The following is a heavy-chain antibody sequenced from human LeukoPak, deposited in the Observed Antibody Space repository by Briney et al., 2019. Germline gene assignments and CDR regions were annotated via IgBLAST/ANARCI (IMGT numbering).Heavy chain of an antibody. CDR2: INHSGST. V-gene: IGHV4-34*01. D-gene: IGHD6-19*01. CDR3: AREPTAVAGFDY. J-gene: IGHJ4*02. Sequence: SETLSLTCAVYGGSFSGYYWSWIRQPPGKGLEWIGEINHSGSTNYNPSLKSRVTISVDTSKNQFSLKLSSVTAADTAVYYCAREPTAVAGFDYWGQGTLVTVSS. CDR1: GGSFSGYY.